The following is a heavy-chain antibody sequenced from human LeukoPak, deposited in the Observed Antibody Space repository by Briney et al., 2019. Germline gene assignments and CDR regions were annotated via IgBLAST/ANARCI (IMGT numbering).Heavy chain of an antibody. CDR2: INAYNGYT. Sequence: ASVKVSCKASGYTFTNYGITWVRQAPGQGLEWMGWINAYNGYTNYAQKIQDRVTVTTDTSTSTAYMELSSLRSEDTAVYYCARGARTDYYDSSGYYLPYWGQGTLVTVSS. CDR3: ARGARTDYYDSSGYYLPY. CDR1: GYTFTNYG. D-gene: IGHD3-22*01. J-gene: IGHJ4*02. V-gene: IGHV1-18*04.